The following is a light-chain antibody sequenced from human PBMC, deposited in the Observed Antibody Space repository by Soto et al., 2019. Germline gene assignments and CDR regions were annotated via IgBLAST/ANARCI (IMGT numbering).Light chain of an antibody. J-gene: IGKJ1*01. CDR2: RAS. CDR1: RGISSY. Sequence: DIQMSQSPSSLSAYVGDRVTITCRASRGISSYLAWYQQKPGKAPKLLISRASSLETGVPSRFSGSGSGTEFSLTISSLQPDDSATYYCQQYSSFSLTFGQGTNV. CDR3: QQYSSFSLT. V-gene: IGKV1-5*03.